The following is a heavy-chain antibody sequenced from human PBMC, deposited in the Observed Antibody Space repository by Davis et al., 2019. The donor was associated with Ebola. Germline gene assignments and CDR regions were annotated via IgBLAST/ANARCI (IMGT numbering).Heavy chain of an antibody. CDR3: ARVRKPTVTTLWFIGMDV. CDR2: ISAYNGNT. CDR1: GYTFTSYG. Sequence: ASVKVSCKASGYTFTSYGISWVRQAPGQGLEWMGWISAYNGNTNYAQKLQGRVTMTTDTSTSTAYMELRSLRSDDTAVYYSARVRKPTVTTLWFIGMDVWGQGTTVTVSS. D-gene: IGHD4-11*01. J-gene: IGHJ6*02. V-gene: IGHV1-18*01.